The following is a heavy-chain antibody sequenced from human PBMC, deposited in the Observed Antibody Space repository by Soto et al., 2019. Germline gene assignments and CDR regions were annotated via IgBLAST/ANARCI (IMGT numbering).Heavy chain of an antibody. CDR2: TYYRSKWYN. Sequence: SPTLSLTCAISGDSVSSNSAAWNWIRQSPSRGLEWLGRTYYRSKWYNDYAVSVKSRITINPDTSKNQFSLQLNSVTPEDTAVYYCARDLAVAAAGLGWFDPWGQGTLVTVSS. D-gene: IGHD6-13*01. J-gene: IGHJ5*02. CDR3: ARDLAVAAAGLGWFDP. V-gene: IGHV6-1*01. CDR1: GDSVSSNSAA.